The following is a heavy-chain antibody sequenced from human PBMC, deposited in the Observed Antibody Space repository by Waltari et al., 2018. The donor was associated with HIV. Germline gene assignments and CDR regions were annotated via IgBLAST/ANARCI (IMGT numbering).Heavy chain of an antibody. CDR2: ISYDGSNK. J-gene: IGHJ4*02. V-gene: IGHV3-30*18. CDR3: AKGGYSSSGIDY. CDR1: GFTFSSYG. D-gene: IGHD6-13*01. Sequence: QVQLVESGGGVVQPGRSLRLSCAASGFTFSSYGMHWVRQAPGKGLEGVAVISYDGSNKYYADSVKGRFTISRDNSKNTLYLQMNSLRAEDTAVYYCAKGGYSSSGIDYWGQGTLVTVSS.